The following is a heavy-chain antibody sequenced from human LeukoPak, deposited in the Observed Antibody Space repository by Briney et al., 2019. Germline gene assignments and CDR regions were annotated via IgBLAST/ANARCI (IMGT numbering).Heavy chain of an antibody. CDR2: MNPNSGNT. CDR3: AREVYSGYGCFDY. V-gene: IGHV1-8*01. D-gene: IGHD5-12*01. J-gene: IGHJ4*02. Sequence: ASVKVSCKASGYTFTSYDINWVRQATGQGLEWMGWMNPNSGNTGYAQKFRGRVTMTRNTSISTAYMELSSLRSEDTAVYYCAREVYSGYGCFDYWGQGTLVTVSS. CDR1: GYTFTSYD.